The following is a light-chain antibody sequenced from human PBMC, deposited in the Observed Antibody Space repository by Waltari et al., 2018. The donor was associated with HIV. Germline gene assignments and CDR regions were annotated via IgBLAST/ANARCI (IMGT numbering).Light chain of an antibody. CDR3: ATWDDNLNGWV. CDR1: SSNIGRNT. CDR2: SNN. J-gene: IGLJ3*02. Sequence: QSVLTQPPSASGTPGQRVTISCSGASSNIGRNTVNWYQQLPGTAPQLLIYSNNQRPSGVPDRFSGSKSGTSASLAISGLQSEDEADYYCATWDDNLNGWVFGGGTKLTVL. V-gene: IGLV1-44*01.